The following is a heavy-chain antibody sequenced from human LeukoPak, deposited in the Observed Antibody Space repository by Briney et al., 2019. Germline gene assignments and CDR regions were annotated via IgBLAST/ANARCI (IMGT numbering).Heavy chain of an antibody. Sequence: GGSLRLSCAASGFTFTNYAMTWVRQAPGKGLEWVSSTSASGVMTYYADSVKGRFIISRDNSKNTLYLQMNSLRAEDTAVYYCAKVASDSAWYIDLWGRGILVSVSS. J-gene: IGHJ2*01. CDR1: GFTFTNYA. CDR2: TSASGVMT. CDR3: AKVASDSAWYIDL. D-gene: IGHD3-10*01. V-gene: IGHV3-23*01.